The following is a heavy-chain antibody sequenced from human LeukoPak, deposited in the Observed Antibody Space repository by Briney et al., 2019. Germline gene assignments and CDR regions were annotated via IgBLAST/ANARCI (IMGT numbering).Heavy chain of an antibody. Sequence: GGSLRLSCVASGFAFNSYGMHWVRQAPGKELEWVAVISNDGSRKYYTDSVKGRFTISRDNAKNTLYLQMNSLRAEDTAVYYCARAITVTSDYWSQGTLVTVSS. J-gene: IGHJ4*02. CDR1: GFAFNSYG. V-gene: IGHV3-30*03. D-gene: IGHD4-17*01. CDR3: ARAITVTSDY. CDR2: ISNDGSRK.